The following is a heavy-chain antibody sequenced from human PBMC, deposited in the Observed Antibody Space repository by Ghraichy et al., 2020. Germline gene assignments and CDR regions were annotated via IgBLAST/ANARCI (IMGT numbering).Heavy chain of an antibody. V-gene: IGHV3-21*01. CDR1: GFTFSSYS. D-gene: IGHD6-19*01. J-gene: IGHJ3*02. Sequence: GGSLRLSCAASGFTFSSYSMNWVRQAPGKGLEWVSSISSSSSYIYYADSVKGRFTISRDNAKNSLYLQMNSLRAEDTAVYYCARGFIASGWYAYGDIWGQGTMVTVSS. CDR3: ARGFIASGWYAYGDI. CDR2: ISSSSSYI.